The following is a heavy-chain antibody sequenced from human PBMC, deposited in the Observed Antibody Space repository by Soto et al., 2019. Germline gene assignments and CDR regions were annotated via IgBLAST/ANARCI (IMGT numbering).Heavy chain of an antibody. V-gene: IGHV1-3*01. J-gene: IGHJ4*02. CDR1: GYTFSSYS. Sequence: GASVKVSCKASGYTFSSYSIHWVRQAPGQSLEWMGWISPGKGDTQYSQKFQGRVTISRDRSATTTYMELSSLRSEDTAVYYCARSVAGAARPDFWGQGTLVTVSS. CDR2: ISPGKGDT. CDR3: ARSVAGAARPDF. D-gene: IGHD6-6*01.